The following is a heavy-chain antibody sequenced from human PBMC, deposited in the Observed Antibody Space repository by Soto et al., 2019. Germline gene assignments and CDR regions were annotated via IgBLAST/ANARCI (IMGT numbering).Heavy chain of an antibody. CDR2: IYYSGST. CDR1: GGSISSYY. V-gene: IGHV4-59*01. J-gene: IGHJ6*02. CDR3: ARGGYSSSWYHYYYDSSGYLSHYGMDV. D-gene: IGHD3-22*01. Sequence: SETLSLTCTVSGGSISSYYWSWIRQPPGKGLEWIGYIYYSGSTNYNPSLKSRVAISVDTSKNQFSLKLSSVTAADTAVYYCARGGYSSSWYHYYYDSSGYLSHYGMDVWGQGTTVTVSS.